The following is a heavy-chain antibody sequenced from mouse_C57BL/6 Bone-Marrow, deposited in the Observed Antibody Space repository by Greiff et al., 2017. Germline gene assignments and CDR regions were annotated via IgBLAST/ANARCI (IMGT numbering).Heavy chain of an antibody. V-gene: IGHV1-64*01. CDR3: ARGGLLRAAY. CDR1: GYTFTSYW. Sequence: VQLLQPGAELVKPGASVKLSCKASGYTFTSYWMHWVKQRPGQGLEWIGMIHPNSGSTNYNEKFKSKATLTVDKSSSTAYMQLSSLTSEDSAVYYCARGGLLRAAYWGQGTLVTVSA. J-gene: IGHJ3*01. D-gene: IGHD1-1*01. CDR2: IHPNSGST.